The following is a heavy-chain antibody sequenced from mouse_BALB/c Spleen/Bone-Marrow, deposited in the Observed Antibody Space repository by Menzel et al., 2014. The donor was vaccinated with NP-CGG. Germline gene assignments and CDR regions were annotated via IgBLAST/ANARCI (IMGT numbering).Heavy chain of an antibody. D-gene: IGHD2-14*01. CDR2: IYPYNGGT. CDR1: GYTFTDYN. J-gene: IGHJ3*01. CDR3: ARGRDRYDGWFAY. V-gene: IGHV1S29*02. Sequence: EVMLVESGPELVKPGASVKISCKASGYTFTDYNMHWVKPSHGKSLEWIGYIYPYNGGTGYNQKFKSKATLTVDNSSSTAYMELRSLTSEDSAVYYCARGRDRYDGWFAYWGQGTLVTVSA.